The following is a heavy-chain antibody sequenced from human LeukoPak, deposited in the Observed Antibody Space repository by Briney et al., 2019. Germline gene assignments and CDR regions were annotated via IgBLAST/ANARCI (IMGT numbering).Heavy chain of an antibody. CDR2: ISWNSGSM. Sequence: GGSLRLSCAASGFTFDDYAMHWVRQAPGKGLEWVSGISWNSGSMGYADSLKGRFTISRDNAKNSLFLQMNSLRAEDTALYYCAKGANYDSSGFFDYWGQGTLVTVSS. J-gene: IGHJ4*02. CDR1: GFTFDDYA. CDR3: AKGANYDSSGFFDY. D-gene: IGHD3-22*01. V-gene: IGHV3-9*01.